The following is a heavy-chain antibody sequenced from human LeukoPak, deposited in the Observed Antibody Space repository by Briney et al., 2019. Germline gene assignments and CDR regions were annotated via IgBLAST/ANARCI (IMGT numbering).Heavy chain of an antibody. CDR1: GGTFSSYA. Sequence: SVKVSCKASGGTFSSYAISWVRQAPGQGLEWMGGIIPIFGTANYAQKFQGRVTITADESTSTAYMELSSLRSEDTAVYYCPTEEVIRYFDWLKFDYWGQGTLVTVSS. J-gene: IGHJ4*02. V-gene: IGHV1-69*13. D-gene: IGHD3-9*01. CDR2: IIPIFGTA. CDR3: PTEEVIRYFDWLKFDY.